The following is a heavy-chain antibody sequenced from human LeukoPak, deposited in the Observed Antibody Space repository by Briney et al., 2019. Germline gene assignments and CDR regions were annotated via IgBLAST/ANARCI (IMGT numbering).Heavy chain of an antibody. J-gene: IGHJ3*02. CDR3: AILQSSPDAFDI. CDR2: ISSSSSLI. Sequence: PGGSLRLSCAASGFTFSSYSMNWVRQAPGKGLEWVSYISSSSSLIYYADSVKGRFTISRDNAKNSLYLQMNSLRAEDTAVYYCAILQSSPDAFDIWGQGTMVTVSS. D-gene: IGHD6-19*01. V-gene: IGHV3-21*05. CDR1: GFTFSSYS.